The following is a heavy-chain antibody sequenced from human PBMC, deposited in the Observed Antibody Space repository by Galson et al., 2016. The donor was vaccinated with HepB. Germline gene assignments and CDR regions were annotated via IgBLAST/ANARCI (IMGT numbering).Heavy chain of an antibody. Sequence: SETLSLTCTVSSGSVSSTSSSWGYIRQPPGKGLEWIGSIYYSGSASYNPSLKSRVTISVDTSKNQFSLKLRSVTAADTAIYYCARQLKRRYGDYFDYWGQGTLVTVSS. CDR1: SGSVSSTSSS. CDR3: ARQLKRRYGDYFDY. D-gene: IGHD4-17*01. V-gene: IGHV4-39*01. CDR2: IYYSGSA. J-gene: IGHJ4*02.